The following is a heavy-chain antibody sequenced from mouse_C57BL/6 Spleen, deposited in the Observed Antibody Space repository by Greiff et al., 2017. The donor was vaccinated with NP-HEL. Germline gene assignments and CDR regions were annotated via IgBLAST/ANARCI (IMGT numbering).Heavy chain of an antibody. V-gene: IGHV5-9-1*02. CDR1: GFTFSSYA. Sequence: DVMLVESGEGLVKPGGSLKLSCAASGFTFSSYAMSWVRPTPEKRLEWVAYISSGGDYIYSADTVKGRFTISRDNARNTLYLQMSSLKSEDTAMYYCTRVGGYAMDYWGQGTSVTVSS. CDR2: ISSGGDYI. CDR3: TRVGGYAMDY. J-gene: IGHJ4*01.